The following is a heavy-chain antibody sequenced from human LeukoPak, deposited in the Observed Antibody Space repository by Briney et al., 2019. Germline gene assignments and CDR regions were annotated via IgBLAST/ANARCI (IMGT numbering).Heavy chain of an antibody. CDR3: ARGRDYYDSSGYWLWDY. J-gene: IGHJ4*02. Sequence: ASVKVSCKASGGTFSSYAISWVRQAPGQGLGWMGGIIPIFGTANYAQKFQGRVTITTDESTSTAYMELSSLRSEDTAVYYCARGRDYYDSSGYWLWDYWGQGTLVTVSS. CDR2: IIPIFGTA. CDR1: GGTFSSYA. D-gene: IGHD3-22*01. V-gene: IGHV1-69*05.